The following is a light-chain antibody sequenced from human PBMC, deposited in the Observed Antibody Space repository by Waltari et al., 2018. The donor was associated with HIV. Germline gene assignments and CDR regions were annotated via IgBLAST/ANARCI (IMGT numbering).Light chain of an antibody. CDR3: QQLTSNSIT. Sequence: DIQLTQSPSFLSASIGDRLTITCRASQGISGYLAWYQQKQGKAPKLLIYATSTLQRGVPSRFSGSGSGTEFTLTISSLQSEDLATYYCQQLTSNSITFGQGTRLEIK. J-gene: IGKJ5*01. CDR1: QGISGY. CDR2: ATS. V-gene: IGKV1-9*01.